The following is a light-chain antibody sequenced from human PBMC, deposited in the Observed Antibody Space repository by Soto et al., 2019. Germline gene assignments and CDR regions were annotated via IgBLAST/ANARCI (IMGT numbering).Light chain of an antibody. J-gene: IGLJ2*01. CDR1: SSDIGAYAY. V-gene: IGLV2-14*03. Sequence: QSALTQPASVSGSPGQSIAISCTGTSSDIGAYAYVSWYQQHPGKVPKLIVFDVNYRPSGVSSRCSGAKSGNTASLTISGCQAEDEAASYCSSFSRTSSVIFGGGTKLTVL. CDR2: DVN. CDR3: SSFSRTSSVI.